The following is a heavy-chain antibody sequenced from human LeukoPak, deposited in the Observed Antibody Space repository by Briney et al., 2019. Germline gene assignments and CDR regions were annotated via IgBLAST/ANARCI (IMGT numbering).Heavy chain of an antibody. CDR2: ISGSGGST. V-gene: IGHV3-23*01. CDR3: AKRGLRYFDWSRSYYFDY. CDR1: GFTFSSYA. J-gene: IGHJ4*02. Sequence: PGGSLRLSCAASGFTFSSYATSWVRQAPGKGLEWVSAISGSGGSTYYADSVKGRFTISRDNSKNTLYLQMNSLRAEDTAVYYCAKRGLRYFDWSRSYYFDYWGQGTLVTVSS. D-gene: IGHD3-9*01.